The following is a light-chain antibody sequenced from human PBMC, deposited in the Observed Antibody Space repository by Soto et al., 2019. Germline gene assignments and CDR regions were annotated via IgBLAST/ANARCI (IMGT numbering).Light chain of an antibody. V-gene: IGKV2-28*01. CDR1: QSLQHSNGYNY. CDR3: MQGVQMPPIT. CDR2: LAS. J-gene: IGKJ5*01. Sequence: DIVMTQSPLSLPVTPGEPASISCRSSQSLQHSNGYNYLDWYFQKPGQSPQLLIHLASNRASGVPVRFSGSGSGTDFTLNISRVEAEDVGLYYCMQGVQMPPITFGQGTRLEIK.